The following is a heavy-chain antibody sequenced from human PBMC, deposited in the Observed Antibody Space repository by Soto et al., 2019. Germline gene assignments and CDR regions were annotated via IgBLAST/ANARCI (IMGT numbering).Heavy chain of an antibody. CDR2: IIPILGIA. Sequence: SVKVSCKASGGTFSSYTISWVRQAPGQGLEWMGRIIPILGIANYAQKFQGRVTITADKSTSTAYMELSSLRSEDTAVYYCARDSGYSYGSIYYYYYGMDVWGQGTTVTVSS. V-gene: IGHV1-69*04. CDR1: GGTFSSYT. CDR3: ARDSGYSYGSIYYYYYGMDV. J-gene: IGHJ6*02. D-gene: IGHD5-18*01.